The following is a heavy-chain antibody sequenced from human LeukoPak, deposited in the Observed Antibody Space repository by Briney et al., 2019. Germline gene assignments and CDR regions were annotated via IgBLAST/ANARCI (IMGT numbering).Heavy chain of an antibody. Sequence: PGGSLRLSCATSGFTFSHYGMHWVRQAPGRGLDWVAHIRYDESDKYYADSVKGRFTISRDISKNTVYLQMNSLRVEDTAVYYCAREGSGTYYMDVWGKGTTVTISS. V-gene: IGHV3-30*02. CDR2: IRYDESDK. D-gene: IGHD3-10*01. CDR1: GFTFSHYG. CDR3: AREGSGTYYMDV. J-gene: IGHJ6*03.